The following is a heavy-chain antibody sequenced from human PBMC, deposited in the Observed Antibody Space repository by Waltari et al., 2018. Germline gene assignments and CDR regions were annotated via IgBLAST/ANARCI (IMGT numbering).Heavy chain of an antibody. V-gene: IGHV4-34*01. CDR2: INHDGNT. CDR1: GGSFIGDF. Sequence: QVQLQQWGTRVLKPSETLSPTCSVHGGSFIGDFWAWIRQPPGKGLEWIWEINHDGNTNHNPSLKSRVSISADMSKNQFSLKVTSVTAADTAVYYCASPAGRYSRSPFFDYWGQGTLVTVSS. J-gene: IGHJ4*02. D-gene: IGHD6-6*01. CDR3: ASPAGRYSRSPFFDY.